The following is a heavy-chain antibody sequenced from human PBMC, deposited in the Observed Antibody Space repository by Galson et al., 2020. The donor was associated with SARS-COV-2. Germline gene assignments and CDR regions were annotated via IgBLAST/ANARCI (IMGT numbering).Heavy chain of an antibody. J-gene: IGHJ6*03. CDR3: VRRKYYNYYMDV. CDR1: GGSISTSSDY. CDR2: ISYSGST. Sequence: SETLSLTCTVSGGSISTSSDYWGWIRQPPGKGLEWIATISYSGSTYYNPSLKSRAMISVDKSKNQFSLKMDSVTAADTAVYYCVRRKYYNYYMDVWGTGTTVTFSS. V-gene: IGHV4-39*01.